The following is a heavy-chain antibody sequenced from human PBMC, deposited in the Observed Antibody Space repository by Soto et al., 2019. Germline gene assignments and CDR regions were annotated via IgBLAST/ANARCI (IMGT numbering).Heavy chain of an antibody. J-gene: IGHJ6*02. CDR2: IIPIFGTA. D-gene: IGHD5-18*01. Sequence: SVKVSCKASGGNFSSYAISWVRQAPGQGLEWMGGIIPIFGTANYAQKFQGRVTITADKSTSTAYMELSSLRSEDTAVYYCARDPVRGYSYGFYGMDVWGQGTTVTVSS. V-gene: IGHV1-69*06. CDR3: ARDPVRGYSYGFYGMDV. CDR1: GGNFSSYA.